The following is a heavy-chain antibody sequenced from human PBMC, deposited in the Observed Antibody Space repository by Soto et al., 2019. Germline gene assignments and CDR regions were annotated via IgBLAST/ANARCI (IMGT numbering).Heavy chain of an antibody. V-gene: IGHV3-48*02. CDR1: GFTFSSYI. D-gene: IGHD1-1*01. CDR2: ISGGSSTI. Sequence: GGSLRLSCAASGFTFSSYIMIWVRQAPGKGLEWVSYISGGSSTIYYADSVKGRFTVSRDNAKNSLYLQMNSLRDEDTAVYYCTRVRQLGLDYWGQGTLVTVSS. CDR3: TRVRQLGLDY. J-gene: IGHJ4*02.